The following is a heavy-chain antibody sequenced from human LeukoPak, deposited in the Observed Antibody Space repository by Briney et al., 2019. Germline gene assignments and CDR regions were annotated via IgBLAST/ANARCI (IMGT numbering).Heavy chain of an antibody. V-gene: IGHV7-4-1*02. CDR2: INTNTGNP. CDR1: GYTFTSYA. Sequence: ASVKVSCKASGYTFTSYAMNWVRQAPGQGLEWMGWINTNTGNPTYAQGFTGRFVFSLDTSVSTAYLQISSLKAEDTAVYYCARDHRNTMIVVWPGAFDIWGQGTMVTVSS. J-gene: IGHJ3*02. CDR3: ARDHRNTMIVVWPGAFDI. D-gene: IGHD3-22*01.